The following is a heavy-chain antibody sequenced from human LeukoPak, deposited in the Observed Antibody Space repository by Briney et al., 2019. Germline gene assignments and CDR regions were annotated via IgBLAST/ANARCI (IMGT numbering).Heavy chain of an antibody. J-gene: IGHJ5*02. Sequence: SETLSLTCAVYGGSFSGYYWSWIRQPPGKGLEWIGEINHSGSTNYNPSLKRRVTISVDTSKNQFSLKLGSVTAANTAVYYCARPTYYDFWSGYYTGGFDPWGQGTLVTVSS. CDR3: ARPTYYDFWSGYYTGGFDP. V-gene: IGHV4-34*01. CDR2: INHSGST. CDR1: GGSFSGYY. D-gene: IGHD3-3*01.